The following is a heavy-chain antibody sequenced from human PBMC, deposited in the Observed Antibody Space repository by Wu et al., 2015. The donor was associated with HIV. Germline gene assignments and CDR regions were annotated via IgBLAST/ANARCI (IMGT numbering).Heavy chain of an antibody. CDR3: AFGQAATISDYYYMDV. D-gene: IGHD5-12*01. Sequence: QVQLVQSGAEVKKPGASVKVSCKASGYTFIGYYLHWVRQAPGQGLEWMGWIIPNSDGTNYAQKFQGRVTMTRDTSISTVYMELRRLRFDDTAVYYCAFGQAATISDYYYMDVWGKGTTVIVSS. CDR2: IIPNSDGT. CDR1: GYTFIGYY. V-gene: IGHV1-2*02. J-gene: IGHJ6*03.